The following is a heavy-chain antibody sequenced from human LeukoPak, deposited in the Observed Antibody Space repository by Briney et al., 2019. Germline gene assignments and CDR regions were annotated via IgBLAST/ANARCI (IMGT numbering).Heavy chain of an antibody. CDR2: IYYSGST. CDR1: GFTFSDYY. J-gene: IGHJ5*02. Sequence: LRLSCAASGFTFSDYYMSWIRQPPGKGLEWIGYIYYSGSTYYNPSLKSRVTISVDTSKNQFSLKLSSVTAADTAVYYCARESTVTTNEENWFDPWGQGTLVTVSS. D-gene: IGHD4-17*01. CDR3: ARESTVTTNEENWFDP. V-gene: IGHV4-30-4*08.